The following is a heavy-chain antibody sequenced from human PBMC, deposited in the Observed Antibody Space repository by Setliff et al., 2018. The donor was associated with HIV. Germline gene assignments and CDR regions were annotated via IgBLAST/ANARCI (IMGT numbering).Heavy chain of an antibody. CDR3: AREYYDSSGYPGYFGMDV. D-gene: IGHD3-22*01. J-gene: IGHJ6*02. CDR2: FHHSGSS. CDR1: GGSISSSSYY. Sequence: SETLSLTCNVSGGSISSSSYYWGWIRQSPGKGLEWIGSFHHSGSSKYNPSLKSRVTISEDTSKNQFSLKLSSVTAADTAVYYCAREYYDSSGYPGYFGMDVWGQGTTVTVSS. V-gene: IGHV4-39*07.